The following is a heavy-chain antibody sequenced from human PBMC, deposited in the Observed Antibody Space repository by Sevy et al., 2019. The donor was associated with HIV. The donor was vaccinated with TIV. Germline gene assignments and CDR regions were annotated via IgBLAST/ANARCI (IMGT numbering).Heavy chain of an antibody. D-gene: IGHD1-26*01. Sequence: SETLSLTCTVSGGSISSLNYYWSWIRQHPGKGLEWIGYISYSGRTYYNPSLKSRVTISVDTSKNQFSLKLSSVTAADTAVYYCARANAYLASDAFDIXGQGTLVTVSS. V-gene: IGHV4-31*03. J-gene: IGHJ3*02. CDR1: GGSISSLNYY. CDR2: ISYSGRT. CDR3: ARANAYLASDAFDI.